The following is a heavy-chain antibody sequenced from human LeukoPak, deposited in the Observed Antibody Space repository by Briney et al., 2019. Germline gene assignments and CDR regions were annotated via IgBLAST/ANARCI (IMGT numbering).Heavy chain of an antibody. CDR1: GFTFSSYA. D-gene: IGHD3-16*01. V-gene: IGHV3-30-3*01. Sequence: GGSLRLSCAASGFTFSSYAMHWVRQAPGKGLEWVAVISYDGSNKYYADSVKGRFTISRDNSKNTLYLQMNSLRSDDTAVYYCARVGGYPALGYWGQGTLVTVSS. CDR2: ISYDGSNK. J-gene: IGHJ4*02. CDR3: ARVGGYPALGY.